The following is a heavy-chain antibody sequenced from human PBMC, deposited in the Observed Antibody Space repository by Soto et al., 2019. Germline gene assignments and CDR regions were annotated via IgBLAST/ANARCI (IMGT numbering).Heavy chain of an antibody. V-gene: IGHV1-8*01. Sequence: GXSVKVSCKASGDPFTTYDINWVRQATGHGLEWMGWINPNSGNIGYARRFQGRVTMTRDTAIRTAYMEVSSLRSDDTAVYYCARGRDSGSYYLLDYCGQGTLVTVSS. D-gene: IGHD3-10*01. J-gene: IGHJ4*02. CDR1: GDPFTTYD. CDR2: INPNSGNI. CDR3: ARGRDSGSYYLLDY.